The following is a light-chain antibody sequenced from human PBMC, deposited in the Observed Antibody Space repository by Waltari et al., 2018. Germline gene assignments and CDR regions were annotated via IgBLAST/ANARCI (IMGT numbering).Light chain of an antibody. CDR3: QQYYSYPLA. Sequence: AIRITQSPSSLSASTGDRVTITCRASQGISSYLAWYQQKPGKAPKLLIYAASTLQSGVPSRFSGSVSGTDFTLTIRCLQSEDFATYYCQQYYSYPLAFGQGTKVEIK. J-gene: IGKJ1*01. CDR2: AAS. CDR1: QGISSY. V-gene: IGKV1-8*01.